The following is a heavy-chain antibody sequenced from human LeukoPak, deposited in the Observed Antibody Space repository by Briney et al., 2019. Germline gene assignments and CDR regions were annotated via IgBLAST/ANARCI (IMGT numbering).Heavy chain of an antibody. CDR3: ARSYPERRFYFDY. CDR1: GYTFTSYG. D-gene: IGHD1-1*01. V-gene: IGHV1-18*01. CDR2: ISAYNGNT. J-gene: IGHJ4*02. Sequence: ASVKVSCKASGYTFTSYGISWVRQAPGQGLEWMGWISAYNGNTNYAQKFQGRVTITADESTSTAYMELSSLRSEDTAVYYCARSYPERRFYFDYWGQGTLVTVSS.